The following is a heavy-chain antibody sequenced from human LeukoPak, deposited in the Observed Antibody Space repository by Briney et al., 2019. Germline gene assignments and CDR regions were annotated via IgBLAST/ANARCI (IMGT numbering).Heavy chain of an antibody. J-gene: IGHJ4*02. Sequence: ASVKVSCKTSGGTFNNYVISWVRQAPGQGLEWMGRIIPILDTANSAQKFQGRVTITADKSTSTAYMELSSLRSEDTAVYYCARGELRYFADGFDYWGQGTLVTVSS. CDR3: ARGELRYFADGFDY. D-gene: IGHD3-9*01. V-gene: IGHV1-69*04. CDR1: GGTFNNYV. CDR2: IIPILDTA.